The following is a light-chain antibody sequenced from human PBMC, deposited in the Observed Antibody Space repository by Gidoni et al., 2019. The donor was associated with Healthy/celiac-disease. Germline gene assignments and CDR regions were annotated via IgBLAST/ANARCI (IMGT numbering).Light chain of an antibody. CDR3: QQLNSYPL. J-gene: IGKJ2*01. V-gene: IGKV1-9*01. Sequence: DIQLTQSPSFLSASVGDRVTITCRASQGISSYLAWYQQKPGKAPKLLIYAASTLQSGVPSRFSGSGSGTELTLTISSLQPEDFATYYCQQLNSYPLFGQGTKLEIK. CDR2: AAS. CDR1: QGISSY.